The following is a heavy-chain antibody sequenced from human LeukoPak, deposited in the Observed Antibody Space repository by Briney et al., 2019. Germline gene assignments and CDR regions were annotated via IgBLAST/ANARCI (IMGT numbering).Heavy chain of an antibody. Sequence: SETLSLTCTVSGGSISSYYWSWIRQPAGKGLESIGHISTSGSTNYNPSLKSRVTISVDTSKNQFSLGLTSVTAADTAVYYCARKEGGQLVNTRRWFDPWGQGTLVTVSS. V-gene: IGHV4-4*07. D-gene: IGHD6-13*01. CDR2: ISTSGST. CDR3: ARKEGGQLVNTRRWFDP. J-gene: IGHJ5*02. CDR1: GGSISSYY.